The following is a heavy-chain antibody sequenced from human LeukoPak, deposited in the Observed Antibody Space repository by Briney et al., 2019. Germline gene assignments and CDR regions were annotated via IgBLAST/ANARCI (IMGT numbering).Heavy chain of an antibody. D-gene: IGHD1-26*01. CDR1: GGSISSTNW. CDR3: SRESGAFCPFGY. CDR2: ISLTGET. Sequence: PSETLSLTCDVPGGSISSTNWWSWVRQPPGQGLEWIGEISLTGETNYNPSLNGRVTMSLDKSRNQLSLKLTSVTAADTAIYYCSRESGAFCPFGYWGQGTLVIVPP. J-gene: IGHJ4*02. V-gene: IGHV4-4*02.